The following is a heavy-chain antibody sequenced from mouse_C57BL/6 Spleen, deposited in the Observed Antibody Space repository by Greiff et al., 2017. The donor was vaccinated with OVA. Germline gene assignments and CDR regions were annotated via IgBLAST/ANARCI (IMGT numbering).Heavy chain of an antibody. Sequence: QVQLQQPGTELVKPGASVKLSCKASGYTFTSYWMHWVKQRPGQGLEWIGNINPRNGGTNYNEKFKSKATLTVDKSSSTAYMQLSSLTSEDSAVYYCARIYYDYDGVSYFDYWGQGTTLTVSS. D-gene: IGHD2-4*01. CDR1: GYTFTSYW. V-gene: IGHV1-53*01. J-gene: IGHJ2*01. CDR2: INPRNGGT. CDR3: ARIYYDYDGVSYFDY.